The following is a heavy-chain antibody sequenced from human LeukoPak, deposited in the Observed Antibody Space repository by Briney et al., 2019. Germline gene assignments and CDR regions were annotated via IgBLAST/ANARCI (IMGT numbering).Heavy chain of an antibody. CDR2: IWYDGSNK. CDR3: ARDIAARRVDN. D-gene: IGHD6-6*01. V-gene: IGHV3-33*01. CDR1: GFTFTNHG. Sequence: GESLKISCAASGFTFTNHGKHWVRQAPGKGLEWVAVIWYDGSNKYYADSVKGRFTISKDNSKSTLYLQMNGLRVDDTAVYYCARDIAARRVDNWGQGTLVSVSS. J-gene: IGHJ4*02.